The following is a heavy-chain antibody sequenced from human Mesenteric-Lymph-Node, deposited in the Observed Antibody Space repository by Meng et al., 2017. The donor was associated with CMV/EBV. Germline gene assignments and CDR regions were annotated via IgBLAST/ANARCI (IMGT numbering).Heavy chain of an antibody. CDR3: ARGTPYGSGSYNFDY. CDR1: GYTFTDYY. J-gene: IGHJ4*02. Sequence: ASVKVSCKASGYTFTDYYMHWVRQAPGQGLEWMGWINPNSGGTNYAQKFQGRVTMTRDTSISTAYMELSRLTSDDTAVYYCARGTPYGSGSYNFDYWGQGTLVTVSS. CDR2: INPNSGGT. D-gene: IGHD3-10*01. V-gene: IGHV1-2*02.